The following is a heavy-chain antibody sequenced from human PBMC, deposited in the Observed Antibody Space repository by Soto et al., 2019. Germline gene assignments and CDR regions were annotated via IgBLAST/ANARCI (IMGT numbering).Heavy chain of an antibody. CDR1: GFTFSSYA. V-gene: IGHV3-23*01. CDR2: ISGSGGST. J-gene: IGHJ6*02. CDR3: ARDRTRVWHIVVGDYYGMDV. D-gene: IGHD2-21*01. Sequence: GGSLRLSCAASGFTFSSYAMSWVRQAPGKGLEWVSAISGSGGSTYYADSVKGRFTISRDNSKNTLYLQMNSLRAEDTAVYYCARDRTRVWHIVVGDYYGMDVWGQGTTVTVSS.